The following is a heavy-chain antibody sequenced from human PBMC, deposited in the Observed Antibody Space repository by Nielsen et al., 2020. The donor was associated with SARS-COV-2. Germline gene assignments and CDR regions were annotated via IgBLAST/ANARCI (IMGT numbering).Heavy chain of an antibody. V-gene: IGHV3-33*01. J-gene: IGHJ4*02. CDR3: ARGRSYCSSTSCYLYY. Sequence: GESLRLSCAASGFTFSSYGMHWVRQAPGKGLEWVAVIWYDGSNKYYADSVKGRFTISRDNSKNTLYLQMNSLRAEDTAVYYCARGRSYCSSTSCYLYYWGQGTLVTVSS. D-gene: IGHD2-2*01. CDR1: GFTFSSYG. CDR2: IWYDGSNK.